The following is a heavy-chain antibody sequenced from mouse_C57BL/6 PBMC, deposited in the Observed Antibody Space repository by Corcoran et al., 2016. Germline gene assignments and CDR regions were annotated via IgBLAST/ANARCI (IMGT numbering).Heavy chain of an antibody. CDR1: GYTFTTYG. D-gene: IGHD2-1*01. J-gene: IGHJ1*03. CDR2: INTYSGVP. V-gene: IGHV9-3*01. CDR3: ANYGNYVYFDV. Sequence: QIQLVQSGPELKKPGETVKISCKASGYTFTTYGMSWVKQAPGKGLKWMGWINTYSGVPTYADDFKGRFAFSLETSASTAYLQINNLKNEETATYFCANYGNYVYFDVWGTGTTVTVSS.